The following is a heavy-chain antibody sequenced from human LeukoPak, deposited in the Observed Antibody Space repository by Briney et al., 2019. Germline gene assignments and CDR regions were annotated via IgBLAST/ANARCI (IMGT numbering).Heavy chain of an antibody. CDR2: INHSGST. CDR1: GGSFSGYY. CDR3: ARARVATTLFQY. J-gene: IGHJ4*02. Sequence: SVTLSLTCAVYGGSFSGYYWSWIRQPPGKGLEWIGEINHSGSTNYNPSLKSRVTISVDTSKNQFSLKLSSVTAADTAVYYCARARVATTLFQYWGQGTLVTVSS. D-gene: IGHD5-24*01. V-gene: IGHV4-34*01.